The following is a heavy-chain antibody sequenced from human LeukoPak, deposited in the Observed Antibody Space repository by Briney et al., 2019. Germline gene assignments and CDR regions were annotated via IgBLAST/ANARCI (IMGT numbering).Heavy chain of an antibody. CDR1: GFTVSSNC. D-gene: IGHD2-15*01. CDR2: ICSGGNT. CDR3: ARRYCSGGTCYFFDY. Sequence: GRSLRLSCAASGFTVSSNCMSWVRQAPGKGLEWVSLICSGGNTYYADSVKGRFTISRDDSKNTLYLQMNSLRAEDTAVYYCARRYCSGGTCYFFDYWGQGTLVTVSS. J-gene: IGHJ4*02. V-gene: IGHV3-53*01.